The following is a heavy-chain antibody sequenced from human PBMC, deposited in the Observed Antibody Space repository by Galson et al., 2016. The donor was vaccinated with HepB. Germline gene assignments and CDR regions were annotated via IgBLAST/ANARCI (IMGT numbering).Heavy chain of an antibody. CDR2: IIPIFGTA. V-gene: IGHV1-69*06. J-gene: IGHJ6*02. CDR3: SRDGRVRGVLDYYYGMDV. D-gene: IGHD3-10*01. Sequence: SCKAFGGTFSSYVISWVRQAPGQGLEWMGGIIPIFGTAEYAQKFQGRVTITADKSTSTAYMELSSLRSEDTAVYYCSRDGRVRGVLDYYYGMDVWGQGTTVT. CDR1: GGTFSSYV.